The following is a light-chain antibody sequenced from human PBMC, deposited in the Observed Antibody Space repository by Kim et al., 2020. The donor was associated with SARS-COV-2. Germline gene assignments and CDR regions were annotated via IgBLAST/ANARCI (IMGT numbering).Light chain of an antibody. Sequence: APGKTASITCGGNNIETKSVHWYQQKPGQAPVLVIHSDRDRPSGIPERFSASNSGDTATLTISRVEAGDEAGYYCQVWDIDSDTYVFGAGTKVTVL. CDR3: QVWDIDSDTYV. CDR2: SDR. CDR1: NIETKS. J-gene: IGLJ1*01. V-gene: IGLV3-21*04.